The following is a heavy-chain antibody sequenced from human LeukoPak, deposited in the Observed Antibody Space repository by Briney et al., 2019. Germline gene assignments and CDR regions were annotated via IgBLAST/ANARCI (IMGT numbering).Heavy chain of an antibody. V-gene: IGHV4-39*01. J-gene: IGHJ4*02. CDR3: ARGGEMIVVVITTCQFDY. CDR2: IYYSGST. Sequence: PSETLSLTCTVSGGSISSSSYYWGWVRQPPGKGLEWIGSIYYSGSTYYNPSLKSRVTRSVDTSNNQFSLKLSSVTAADTAVYYCARGGEMIVVVITTCQFDYWGQGTLVTVSS. D-gene: IGHD3-22*01. CDR1: GGSISSSSYY.